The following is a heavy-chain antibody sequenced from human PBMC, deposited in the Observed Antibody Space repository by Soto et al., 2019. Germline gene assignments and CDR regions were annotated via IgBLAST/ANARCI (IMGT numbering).Heavy chain of an antibody. Sequence: ASVKVSSKVCGDTLAGCSIWWVRQAPGKGLEWMGGFDPEGGEAIYAQKWHGRVTVTEDTVTDAAYMELSGLKSDDTAVYYCATPPPLRGTLITNINFAFWGQGTPVTVSS. D-gene: IGHD3-10*01. CDR3: ATPPPLRGTLITNINFAF. J-gene: IGHJ1*01. V-gene: IGHV1-24*01. CDR1: GDTLAGCS. CDR2: FDPEGGEA.